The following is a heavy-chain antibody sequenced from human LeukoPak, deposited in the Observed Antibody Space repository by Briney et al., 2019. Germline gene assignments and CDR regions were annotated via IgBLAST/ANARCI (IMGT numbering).Heavy chain of an antibody. CDR1: GFTFSDYT. D-gene: IGHD3-3*01. V-gene: IGHV3-21*01. Sequence: KSGGSLRLSCAASGFTFSDYTMNWVRQTPGLAPEWVSSIHTSSDYVYYADSVKGRFISSRDNAKNSLYLQMNSLRVEDTGVYYCTRKSAPFDLWGQGILVTVSP. CDR2: IHTSSDYV. CDR3: TRKSAPFDL. J-gene: IGHJ4*02.